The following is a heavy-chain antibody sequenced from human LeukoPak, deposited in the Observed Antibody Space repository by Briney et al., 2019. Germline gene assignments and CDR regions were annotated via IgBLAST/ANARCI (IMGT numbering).Heavy chain of an antibody. Sequence: ASVKVSCKASGYTFTGYYMHWVRQAPGQGPEWMGWINPNSGGTNYAQKFQGRVTMTRDTSISTAYMELSRLRSDDTAVYYCARLALQEVGPTQTYYLDYWGQGTLVTVSS. CDR1: GYTFTGYY. J-gene: IGHJ4*02. D-gene: IGHD1-26*01. V-gene: IGHV1-2*02. CDR3: ARLALQEVGPTQTYYLDY. CDR2: INPNSGGT.